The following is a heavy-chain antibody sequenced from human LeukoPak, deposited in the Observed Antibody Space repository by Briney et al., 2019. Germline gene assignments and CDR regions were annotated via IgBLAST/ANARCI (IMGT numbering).Heavy chain of an antibody. J-gene: IGHJ4*02. CDR2: INHSGST. V-gene: IGHV4-39*07. CDR1: GGSISSGGHY. Sequence: SETLSLTCTVSGGSISSGGHYWSWIRQPPGKGLEWIGEINHSGSTNYNPSLKSRVTISVDTSKNQFSLKLSSVTAADTAVYYCARQGYCSSTSCYGVDYWGQGTLVTVSS. D-gene: IGHD2-2*01. CDR3: ARQGYCSSTSCYGVDY.